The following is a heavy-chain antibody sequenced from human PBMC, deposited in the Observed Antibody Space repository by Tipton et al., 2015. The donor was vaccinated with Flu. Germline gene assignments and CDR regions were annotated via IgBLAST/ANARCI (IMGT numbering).Heavy chain of an antibody. CDR1: SGSIRSTNYF. V-gene: IGHV4-39*02. Sequence: TLSLTCTVSSGSIRSTNYFCAWIRQPPGKRLELIGSIHHSGTTDYNPSLNSRVSMSVDTSKKHISLKLSSVTAADTAVYYCVREDYDIMTGSFSGYSWGQGTLVTVSS. D-gene: IGHD3-9*01. J-gene: IGHJ4*02. CDR2: IHHSGTT. CDR3: VREDYDIMTGSFSGYS.